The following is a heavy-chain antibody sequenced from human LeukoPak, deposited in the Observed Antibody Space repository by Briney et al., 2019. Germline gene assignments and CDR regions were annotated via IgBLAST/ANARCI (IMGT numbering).Heavy chain of an antibody. CDR3: AKRRSASSEVDP. V-gene: IGHV4-39*01. J-gene: IGHJ5*02. CDR1: GGSVSSSGHY. CDR2: IYYSGST. Sequence: SETLSLTCTVSGGSVSSSGHYWVWIRQPPGKGLEWIGNIYYSGSTYYNPSLKSRVTMSLDTSKNQFSLKLTSVTAADTAVYYCAKRRSASSEVDPWGQGTLVTVSS. D-gene: IGHD6-6*01.